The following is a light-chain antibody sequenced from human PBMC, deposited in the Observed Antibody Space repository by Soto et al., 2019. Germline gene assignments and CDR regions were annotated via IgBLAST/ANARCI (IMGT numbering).Light chain of an antibody. CDR2: GAS. V-gene: IGKV3-15*01. CDR3: QQYNNWPWT. CDR1: QSISDT. Sequence: EIVLTQSPGTLSLSPGERATLSCRASQSISDTLAWYQQKPGQAPRLLIHGASTRATGFPGRFSGSGSGTDFTLTISSLQSEDFAVYYCQQYNNWPWTFGQGTKVEIK. J-gene: IGKJ1*01.